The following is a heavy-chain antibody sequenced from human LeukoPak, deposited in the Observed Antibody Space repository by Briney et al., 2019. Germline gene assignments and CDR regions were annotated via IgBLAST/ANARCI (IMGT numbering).Heavy chain of an antibody. V-gene: IGHV5-51*01. CDR2: IYPGDSDT. CDR3: ARSSHYYYGSGPLHAYYFDY. D-gene: IGHD3-10*01. CDR1: GYSFTGYW. Sequence: GESLKISCKGSGYSFTGYWIGWVRQMPGKGLEWMGIIYPGDSDTRNSPSFQGQVTISADKSISTAYLQWSSLKASDTAMYYCARSSHYYYGSGPLHAYYFDYWGQGTLVTVSS. J-gene: IGHJ4*02.